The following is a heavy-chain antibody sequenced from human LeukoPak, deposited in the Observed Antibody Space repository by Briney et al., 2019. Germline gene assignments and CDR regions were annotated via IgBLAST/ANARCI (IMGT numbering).Heavy chain of an antibody. CDR1: GFTFNSFW. J-gene: IGHJ4*02. CDR3: TRDTGCSGGTCYSFYDY. D-gene: IGHD2-15*01. CDR2: IKEEGSEK. Sequence: QPGGSLRLSCAASGFTFNSFWMTWVRQAPGKGLEWVANIKEEGSEKYYVDSVKGRFTISRDNAKNSLYLQLNSLRAEDTAVYYCTRDTGCSGGTCYSFYDYWGQGTLVTVSS. V-gene: IGHV3-7*01.